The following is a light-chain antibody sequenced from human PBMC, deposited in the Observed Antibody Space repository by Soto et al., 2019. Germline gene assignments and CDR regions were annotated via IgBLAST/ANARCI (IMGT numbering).Light chain of an antibody. CDR1: SSDIGGYNL. V-gene: IGLV2-23*01. CDR3: CSYAGSSTPYV. J-gene: IGLJ1*01. Sequence: QSALTQPASVSGSPGQSITISCTGTSSDIGGYNLVSWYQQHPGKAPKVMIHEGSKRPSGVSNRFSGSKSGNTASLTISGLQAEDEADYYCCSYAGSSTPYVFGTGTKLTVL. CDR2: EGS.